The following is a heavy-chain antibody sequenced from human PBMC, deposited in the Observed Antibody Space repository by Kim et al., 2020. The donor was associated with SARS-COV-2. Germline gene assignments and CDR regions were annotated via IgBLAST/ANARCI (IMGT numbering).Heavy chain of an antibody. V-gene: IGHV1-69*13. D-gene: IGHD3-22*01. CDR3: ARGAYYYDRFYGMDV. J-gene: IGHJ6*02. Sequence: SVKVTCKASGGTFSSYAISWVRQAPGQGLEWMGGIIPIFGTANYAQKFQGRVTITADESTSTAYMELSSLRSEDTAVYYCARGAYYYDRFYGMDVWGQGTTVTVSS. CDR1: GGTFSSYA. CDR2: IIPIFGTA.